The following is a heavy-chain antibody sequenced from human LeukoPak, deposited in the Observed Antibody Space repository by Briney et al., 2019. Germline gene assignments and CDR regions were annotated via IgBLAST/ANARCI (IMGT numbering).Heavy chain of an antibody. D-gene: IGHD3-10*01. CDR1: GYTFTSNY. J-gene: IGHJ4*02. CDR3: ARASGSSAVPFDY. CDR2: IAPSSGTT. Sequence: GASVKVSCKASGYTFTSNYMYWVRQAPGQGLEWMGVIAPSSGTTSYAQKFQGRVTMTRDTSTSTLYMELSSLTSEDTAVYYCARASGSSAVPFDYWGQGTLVTVSS. V-gene: IGHV1-46*01.